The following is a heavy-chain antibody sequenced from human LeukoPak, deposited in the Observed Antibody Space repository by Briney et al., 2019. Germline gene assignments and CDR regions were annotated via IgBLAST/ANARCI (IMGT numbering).Heavy chain of an antibody. D-gene: IGHD6-13*01. J-gene: IGHJ4*02. CDR3: ARGAGRGGYYFDY. CDR1: GFTFSRYS. CDR2: ISGSSSTL. V-gene: IGHV3-48*02. Sequence: PGGSLRLSCAASGFTFSRYSMNWVRQAPGKGLEWVSYISGSSSTLYYADSVKGRFTISRDNAKNSLYLQMNSLRDEDTAVYYCARGAGRGGYYFDYWGQGTLVSVSS.